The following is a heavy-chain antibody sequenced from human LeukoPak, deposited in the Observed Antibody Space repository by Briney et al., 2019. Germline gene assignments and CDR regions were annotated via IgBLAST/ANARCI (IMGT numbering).Heavy chain of an antibody. D-gene: IGHD3-22*01. Sequence: SETLSLTCTVSGGSIRSYYRSWIRPPAGTGLEGIGRIYNSGSTNYNPSLKSRVTMSVDTSKNQFSLKLNSVTAADAAVYYCARNPSYDRFDYWGEGTLVTVSS. CDR2: IYNSGST. CDR3: ARNPSYDRFDY. J-gene: IGHJ4*02. CDR1: GGSIRSYY. V-gene: IGHV4-4*07.